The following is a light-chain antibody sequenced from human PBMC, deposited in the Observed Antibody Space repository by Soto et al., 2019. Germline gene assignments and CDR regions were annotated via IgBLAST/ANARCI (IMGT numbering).Light chain of an antibody. Sequence: ELVLTQSPGTLSLSPGARATLSCRASQSFSSTYLAWYQQKPGQAPRLFIYGASNRATGIPARFSGSGSGTDFTLTIRSLEPEDSAIYYCQQRNIWPPVTFGQGTRLEIK. CDR3: QQRNIWPPVT. J-gene: IGKJ5*01. CDR1: QSFSSTY. CDR2: GAS. V-gene: IGKV3-11*01.